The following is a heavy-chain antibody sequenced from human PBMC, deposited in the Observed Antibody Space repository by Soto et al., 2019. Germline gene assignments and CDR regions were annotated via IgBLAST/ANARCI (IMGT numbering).Heavy chain of an antibody. CDR1: GGSFSSYA. J-gene: IGHJ6*02. Sequence: SVKVSCKASGGSFSSYAISWVRQAPGQGLEWMGGIIPFFGTPNYAQKFQGRVTVTADESTSTAYMELSSLRSEDTAVYYCARDLVIRGSRSEVYYYYGMDVWGQGTTVTVSS. CDR2: IIPFFGTP. CDR3: ARDLVIRGSRSEVYYYYGMDV. V-gene: IGHV1-69*13. D-gene: IGHD3-10*01.